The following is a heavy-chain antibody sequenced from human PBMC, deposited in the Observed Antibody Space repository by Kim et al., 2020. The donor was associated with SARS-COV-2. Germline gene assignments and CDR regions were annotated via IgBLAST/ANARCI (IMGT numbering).Heavy chain of an antibody. CDR3: ARYCSSTSCYQVGFDP. Sequence: SRKRRVTISVDRPKNQFSLKLSSVTAADTAVYYCARYCSSTSCYQVGFDPWGQGTLVTVSS. D-gene: IGHD2-2*01. V-gene: IGHV4-30-2*01. J-gene: IGHJ5*02.